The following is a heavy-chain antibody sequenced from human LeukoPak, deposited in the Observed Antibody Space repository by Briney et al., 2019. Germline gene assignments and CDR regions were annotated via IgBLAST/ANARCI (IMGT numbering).Heavy chain of an antibody. CDR2: INHSGST. Sequence: SETLSLTCAVYGGSFSGYYWSWIRQPPGKGLEWIGEINHSGSTNYNPSLKSRVTISVDTSKNQFSLKLSSVTAADTAVYYCASVLGSFIAVAGISAWGQGTLVTVSS. V-gene: IGHV4-34*01. J-gene: IGHJ4*02. CDR3: ASVLGSFIAVAGISA. D-gene: IGHD6-19*01. CDR1: GGSFSGYY.